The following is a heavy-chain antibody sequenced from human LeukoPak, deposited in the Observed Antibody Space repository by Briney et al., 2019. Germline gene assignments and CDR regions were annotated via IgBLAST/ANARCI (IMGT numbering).Heavy chain of an antibody. D-gene: IGHD3-16*02. CDR3: ARSSVISAFDI. CDR1: GFTFSSYA. CDR2: ISSSGSTI. J-gene: IGHJ3*02. Sequence: GGSLRLSCAASGFTFSSYAMSWVRQAPGKGLEWVSAISSSGSTIYYADSVKGRFTISRDNAKNSLYLQMNSLRAEDTAVYYCARSSVISAFDIWGQGTMVTVSS. V-gene: IGHV3-48*04.